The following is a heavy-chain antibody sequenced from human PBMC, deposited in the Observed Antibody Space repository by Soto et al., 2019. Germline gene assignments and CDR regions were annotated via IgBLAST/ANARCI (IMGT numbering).Heavy chain of an antibody. V-gene: IGHV3-30*18. CDR2: ISYDGSNT. CDR3: AKDRRVRDGMDV. J-gene: IGHJ6*02. D-gene: IGHD3-10*01. Sequence: QVQLVESGGGVVQPGRSLRLSCAASGFTFSNYAVHWVRQAPGKGLEWVALISYDGSNTYYADSVKGRFTISRDNSENTQYLQMISLRAEDTAMYYCAKDRRVRDGMDVWGQGTTVIVSS. CDR1: GFTFSNYA.